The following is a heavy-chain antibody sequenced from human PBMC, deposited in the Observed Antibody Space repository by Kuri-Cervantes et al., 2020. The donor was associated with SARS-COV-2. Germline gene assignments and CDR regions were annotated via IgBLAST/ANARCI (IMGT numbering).Heavy chain of an antibody. CDR1: GFTFSDYY. CDR2: ISSSGSYS. Sequence: GGSLRLSCEASGFTFSDYYMSWNRQAPGKGLEWIAYISSSGSYSQSADSMKGRFTISRDNAKNSLSLQMNSLRAEDTAVYYCARERYYSGHYGMDVWGQGTTVTVSS. CDR3: ARERYYSGHYGMDV. V-gene: IGHV3-11*06. D-gene: IGHD3-10*01. J-gene: IGHJ6*02.